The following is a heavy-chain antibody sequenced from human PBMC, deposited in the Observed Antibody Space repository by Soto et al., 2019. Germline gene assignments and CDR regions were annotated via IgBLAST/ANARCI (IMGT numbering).Heavy chain of an antibody. CDR3: ARDNTAAQYYYDSSGYLT. J-gene: IGHJ5*02. Sequence: ASVKVSCKASGYTFTSYGFTWVRQAPGQGLEWMGWISAYNGNTNYAQKLQGRVTMTTDTSTSTAYMELRSLRSDDTAVYYCARDNTAAQYYYDSSGYLTWGQGTLVTVSS. CDR1: GYTFTSYG. CDR2: ISAYNGNT. D-gene: IGHD3-22*01. V-gene: IGHV1-18*04.